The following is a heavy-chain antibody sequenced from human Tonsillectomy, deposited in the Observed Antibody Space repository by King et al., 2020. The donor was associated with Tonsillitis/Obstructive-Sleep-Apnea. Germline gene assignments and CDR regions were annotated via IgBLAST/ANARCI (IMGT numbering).Heavy chain of an antibody. CDR3: ARQEVVATTPFDP. J-gene: IGHJ5*02. V-gene: IGHV5-51*01. CDR2: IYPGDSDT. CDR1: VYSFTSYW. D-gene: IGHD5-12*01. Sequence: VQLVESGAEVKKPGESLKISCKGSVYSFTSYWIGWVRQMPGKGLEWMGIIYPGDSDTRYSPSFQGQVTISADKAISTAYLQWSSLKASDTAMYYCARQEVVATTPFDPWGQGTLVTVSS.